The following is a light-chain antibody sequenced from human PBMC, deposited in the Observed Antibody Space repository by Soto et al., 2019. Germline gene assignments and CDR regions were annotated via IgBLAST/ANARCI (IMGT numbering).Light chain of an antibody. V-gene: IGLV2-14*01. CDR2: DVR. CDR1: SSDVGGYNY. Sequence: QSALTQPASVSGSPGQSITISCTGTSSDVGGYNYISWYQQHPGKAPKFIIYDVRNRPSGVSNRFSGSRSGNTASLTISGLQAEDAADYYCSSYTSSSTVIFGGGTKLTVL. J-gene: IGLJ2*01. CDR3: SSYTSSSTVI.